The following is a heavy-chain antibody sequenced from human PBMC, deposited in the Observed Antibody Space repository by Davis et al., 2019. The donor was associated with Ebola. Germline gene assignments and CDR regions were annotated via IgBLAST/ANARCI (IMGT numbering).Heavy chain of an antibody. V-gene: IGHV3-30*02. D-gene: IGHD1-26*01. Sequence: PGGSLRLSCAASGFTFSSYGMHWVRQAPGKGLEWVAFIRYDGSNKYYADSVKGRFTISRDNSKNTLYLQMNSLRAEETAVYYCGGSIVGAAIYYYYMDVWGKGTTVTVSS. CDR2: IRYDGSNK. CDR3: GGSIVGAAIYYYYMDV. CDR1: GFTFSSYG. J-gene: IGHJ6*03.